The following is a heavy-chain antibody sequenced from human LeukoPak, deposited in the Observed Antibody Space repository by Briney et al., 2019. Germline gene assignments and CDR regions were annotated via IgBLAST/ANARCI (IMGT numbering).Heavy chain of an antibody. V-gene: IGHV4-30-4*01. CDR3: ARPYYYDSRIDP. J-gene: IGHJ5*02. CDR2: TYYSGST. Sequence: SQTLSLTCTVSGGSISSGDYYWSWVRQAPGKGLEWIGYTYYSGSTYYNPSLKNRVSISVDTSKNQFSLNLSSVTAADTAVYYCARPYYYDSRIDPWGQGTLVTVSS. CDR1: GGSISSGDYY. D-gene: IGHD3-22*01.